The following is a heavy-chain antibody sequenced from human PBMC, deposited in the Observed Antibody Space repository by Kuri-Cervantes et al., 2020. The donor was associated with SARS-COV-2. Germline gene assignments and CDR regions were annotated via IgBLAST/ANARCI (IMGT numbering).Heavy chain of an antibody. CDR1: GGSFSGYY. CDR2: INHTGST. V-gene: IGHV4-34*01. CDR3: ARGGGSYPYYFDY. Sequence: SQTLSLTCAVYGGSFSGYYWSWIRQPPGKGLAWIGEINHTGSTNYNPSLKSRVTISVDTSKKQFSLKLSSVTAADTAVYYCARGGGSYPYYFDYWGQGTLVTVSS. J-gene: IGHJ4*02. D-gene: IGHD1-26*01.